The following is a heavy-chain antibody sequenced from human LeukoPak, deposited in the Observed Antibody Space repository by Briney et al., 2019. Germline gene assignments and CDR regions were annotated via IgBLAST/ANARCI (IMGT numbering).Heavy chain of an antibody. CDR3: ARDLPNDFWSGYYTPIGY. V-gene: IGHV3-7*01. D-gene: IGHD3-3*01. CDR2: IKKDGSEK. J-gene: IGHJ4*02. Sequence: WGSLRLSCAASGFTFSSYWMRWCRQAPRKGGEGGAKIKKDGSEKYYVDSVKGRFTISRDNAKNSLYLQMNSLRAEHTAVYYCARDLPNDFWSGYYTPIGYWGQGTLVTVSS. CDR1: GFTFSSYW.